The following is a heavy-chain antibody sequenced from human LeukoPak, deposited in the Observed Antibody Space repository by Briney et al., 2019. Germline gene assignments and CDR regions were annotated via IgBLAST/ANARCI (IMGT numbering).Heavy chain of an antibody. Sequence: GGSLRLSCAASGLNFKIYVMNWVRRPPGKGLERVAAISGSGGRTDYTDSVQGRFTISRDNSKKTLYLQMNSLRVDDTAVYYCASRSGGGWFDYWGQGALVTVSS. CDR1: GLNFKIYV. J-gene: IGHJ4*02. V-gene: IGHV3-23*01. CDR3: ASRSGGGWFDY. D-gene: IGHD6-19*01. CDR2: ISGSGGRT.